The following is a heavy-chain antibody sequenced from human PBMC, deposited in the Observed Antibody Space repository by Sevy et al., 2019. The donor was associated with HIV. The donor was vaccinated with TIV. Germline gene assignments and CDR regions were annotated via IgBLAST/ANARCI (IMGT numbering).Heavy chain of an antibody. CDR1: GFTFSSYA. CDR2: ISDDGSNK. D-gene: IGHD2-15*01. V-gene: IGHV3-30-3*01. Sequence: GGSLRLSCAASGFTFSSYAMHWVRQAPGEGLEWVAVISDDGSNKYYADSVKGRFTISRDNSKNNLFLQMSSLRDEDTAMFYCARDRQYCSGGTCYRTGYFDYWGQGTLVTVSS. CDR3: ARDRQYCSGGTCYRTGYFDY. J-gene: IGHJ4*02.